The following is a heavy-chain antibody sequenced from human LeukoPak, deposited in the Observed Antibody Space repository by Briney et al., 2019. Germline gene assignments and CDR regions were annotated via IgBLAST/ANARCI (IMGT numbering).Heavy chain of an antibody. V-gene: IGHV1-69*01. CDR2: IIPIFGTA. J-gene: IGHJ4*02. D-gene: IGHD2-2*02. CDR3: ARDCSSTSCYTSGGEIFDY. CDR1: GGTFSSYA. Sequence: ASVKVSCKASGGTFSSYAINWVRQAPGQGLEWMGGIIPIFGTANYAQKFQGRVTITADESTSTAYMELSSLRSEDTAVYYCARDCSSTSCYTSGGEIFDYWGQGTLVTVSS.